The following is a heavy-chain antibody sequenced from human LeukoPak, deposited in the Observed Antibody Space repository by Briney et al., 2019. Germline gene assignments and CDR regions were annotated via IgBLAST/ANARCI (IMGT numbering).Heavy chain of an antibody. J-gene: IGHJ5*02. V-gene: IGHV1-2*06. CDR3: ARVSSPLQYNWFDP. CDR1: GYSFTGYY. D-gene: IGHD1-14*01. CDR2: ISPNSGGT. Sequence: GASVKVSCKASGYSFTGYYIHWVRQAPGQGLEWMGRISPNSGGTYYAQKFQGRVTMTRDTSISTAYMEVSRLRSDDTAVYYCARVSSPLQYNWFDPWGQGTLITVSS.